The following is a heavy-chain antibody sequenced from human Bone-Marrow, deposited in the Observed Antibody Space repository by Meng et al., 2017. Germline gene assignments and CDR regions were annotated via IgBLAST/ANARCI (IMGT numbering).Heavy chain of an antibody. D-gene: IGHD4-23*01. Sequence: GESLKISCAASGFTFSDYYMSWIRQAPGKGLEWVSYISSSGSTIYYADSVKGRFTISRDTSKNVLSLQMNSLRTEDTAMYYCARDPGGGGSGRISYGLDVWGQGTTVTVSS. J-gene: IGHJ6*02. CDR1: GFTFSDYY. CDR2: ISSSGSTI. CDR3: ARDPGGGGSGRISYGLDV. V-gene: IGHV3-11*01.